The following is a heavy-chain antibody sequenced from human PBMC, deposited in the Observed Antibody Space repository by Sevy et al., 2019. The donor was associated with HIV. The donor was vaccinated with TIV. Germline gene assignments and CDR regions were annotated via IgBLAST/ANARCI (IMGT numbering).Heavy chain of an antibody. D-gene: IGHD3-16*01. V-gene: IGHV3-15*01. J-gene: IGHJ3*02. CDR1: GFTFSNAW. Sequence: GGSLRLSCAASGFTFSNAWMSWVRQAPGKGLEWVGRIKSKTDGGTTDYAAPVKGRFTISRDDSKNTLYLQMNSLKTEDTAVYYCTTASIMITFGPRRRDAFDIWGQGTMVTVSS. CDR3: TTASIMITFGPRRRDAFDI. CDR2: IKSKTDGGTT.